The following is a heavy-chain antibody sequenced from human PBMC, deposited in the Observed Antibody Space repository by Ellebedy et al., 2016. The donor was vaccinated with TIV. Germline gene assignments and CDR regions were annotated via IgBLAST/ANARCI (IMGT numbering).Heavy chain of an antibody. D-gene: IGHD5-18*01. J-gene: IGHJ6*02. V-gene: IGHV4-39*02. CDR1: GGSISTDYY. CDR2: IHYSGRT. Sequence: MPSETLSLTCTVSGGSISTDYYWSWIRQPPGKEMELIGSIHYSGRTWYNPPLRSRVTILVDTSKNQLSLTLDFVTAADTAVYYCTRARGYTVSHGMDVWGQGTSVTVSS. CDR3: TRARGYTVSHGMDV.